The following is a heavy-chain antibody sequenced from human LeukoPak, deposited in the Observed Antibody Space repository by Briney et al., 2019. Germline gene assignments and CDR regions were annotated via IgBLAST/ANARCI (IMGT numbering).Heavy chain of an antibody. CDR2: IYHSGTT. CDR1: GYSISNGYY. Sequence: SETLSLTCTVSGYSISNGYYWVWIRQPPGKGLEWIANIYHSGTTYFNPSLQSRVTISVDTSKNQFSLKLSSVTAADTAVYYCARLLYSYGPTENDYWGQGTLVTVSS. CDR3: ARLLYSYGPTENDY. D-gene: IGHD5-18*01. V-gene: IGHV4-38-2*02. J-gene: IGHJ4*02.